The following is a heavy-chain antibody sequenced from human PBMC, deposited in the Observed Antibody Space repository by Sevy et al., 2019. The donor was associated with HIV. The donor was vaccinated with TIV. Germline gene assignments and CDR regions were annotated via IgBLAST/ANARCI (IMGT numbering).Heavy chain of an antibody. V-gene: IGHV3-7*03. D-gene: IGHD2-15*01. Sequence: GGSLRLSCAASGFTFSSYWMSWVRQAPGKGLEWVANIKQDGSEKYYVDSVKGRFTISRDNAKNSLYLQMNSLRVEDTAVDYCAGDQRVKYCGVGSCYSRAPFDYWGQGTLVTVSS. CDR2: IKQDGSEK. CDR1: GFTFSSYW. J-gene: IGHJ4*02. CDR3: AGDQRVKYCGVGSCYSRAPFDY.